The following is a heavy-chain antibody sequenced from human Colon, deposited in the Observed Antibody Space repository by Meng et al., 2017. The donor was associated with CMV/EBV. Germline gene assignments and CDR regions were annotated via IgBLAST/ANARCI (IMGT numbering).Heavy chain of an antibody. J-gene: IGHJ6*02. Sequence: ASVKVSCKASGYTFTGYYMHWVRQAPGQGLEWMGWISPNSGGTNYAQKFQGRVTMTRDTSISTAYMELSRLRSDDTAVYYCARETSSPAIYYYYYGMDVWGQGTTVTVSS. CDR2: ISPNSGGT. D-gene: IGHD2-2*01. CDR1: GYTFTGYY. V-gene: IGHV1-2*02. CDR3: ARETSSPAIYYYYYGMDV.